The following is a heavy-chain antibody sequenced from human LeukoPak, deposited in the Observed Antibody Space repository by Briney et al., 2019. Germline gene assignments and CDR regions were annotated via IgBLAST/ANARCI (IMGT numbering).Heavy chain of an antibody. CDR3: ARSLGTAMVNDY. D-gene: IGHD5-18*01. CDR2: INPNSGGT. J-gene: IGHJ4*02. Sequence: ASVKVSCKTSGYTFTGYYMHWVRQAPGQGLEWVGWINPNSGGTNYAQKFQGRVTMTRDTSISTAYMELSRLRSDDTAVYCCARSLGTAMVNDYWGQGTLVTVSS. CDR1: GYTFTGYY. V-gene: IGHV1-2*02.